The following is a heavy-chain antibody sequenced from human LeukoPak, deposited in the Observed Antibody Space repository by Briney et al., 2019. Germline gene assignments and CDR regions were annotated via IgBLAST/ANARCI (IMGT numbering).Heavy chain of an antibody. CDR3: ARSLTTVTSDAFDI. D-gene: IGHD4-17*01. CDR1: GGSFSGYY. CDR2: INHSGST. J-gene: IGHJ3*02. V-gene: IGHV4-34*01. Sequence: SETLSLTCAVYGGSFSGYYWSWIRQPPGKGLEWIGEINHSGSTNYNPSLKSRVTISVDTSKNQFSLKLSSVTAADTAVYYCARSLTTVTSDAFDIWGQGTMVTVSS.